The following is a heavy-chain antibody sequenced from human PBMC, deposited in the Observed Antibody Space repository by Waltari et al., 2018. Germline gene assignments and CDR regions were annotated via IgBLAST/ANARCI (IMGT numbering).Heavy chain of an antibody. J-gene: IGHJ3*01. Sequence: QLQLQESGPGLGKPSETLSLTCIVSGGSITSDRHYWAWIRQPPGQGLEWIGTMSYNGAICSSTSRKSRVTLSRDTSKTHLALKLVSVTAADTAVYYCATYIGASIGTAAFDVWGQGTMVTVSS. V-gene: IGHV4-39*02. CDR1: GGSITSDRHY. CDR3: ATYIGASIGTAAFDV. CDR2: MSYNGAI. D-gene: IGHD5-12*01.